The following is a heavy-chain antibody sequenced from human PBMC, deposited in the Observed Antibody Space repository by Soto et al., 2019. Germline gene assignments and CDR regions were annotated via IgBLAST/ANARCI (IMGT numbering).Heavy chain of an antibody. CDR3: AKDFGGSPYTGFDY. J-gene: IGHJ4*02. Sequence: GGSLRLSCAASGFTFSSYAMSWVRQAPGKGLEWVSAIGGRGGSTNYADSVKGRFTVSRDNSKNTLCLQMNSLRVEDTAVYCCAKDFGGSPYTGFDYWGQGTLVTVSS. D-gene: IGHD1-26*01. CDR2: IGGRGGST. V-gene: IGHV3-23*01. CDR1: GFTFSSYA.